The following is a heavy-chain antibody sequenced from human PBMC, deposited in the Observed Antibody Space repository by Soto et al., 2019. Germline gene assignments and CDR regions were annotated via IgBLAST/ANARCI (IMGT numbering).Heavy chain of an antibody. D-gene: IGHD2-8*01. CDR1: GYTSTDLS. CDR3: ATADPMYYYDS. Sequence: QFQREHPGAEVKKPGAPVKVSGRVSGYTSTDLSWHWWRKAPGKGLEWMGGFDPEDGETIYAQKFQGRVTMTEDTSTDTAYMELSSLRSEDTAVYYCATADPMYYYDSWGQGTLVTVSS. CDR2: FDPEDGET. V-gene: IGHV1-24*01. J-gene: IGHJ4*02.